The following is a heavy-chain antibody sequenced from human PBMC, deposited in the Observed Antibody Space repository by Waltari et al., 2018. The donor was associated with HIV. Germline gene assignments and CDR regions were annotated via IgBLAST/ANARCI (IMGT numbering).Heavy chain of an antibody. V-gene: IGHV3-49*03. CDR2: IRSKAYGGAT. Sequence: EVQLVESGGGLVQPGRSLRPSCTASGFTFGDYAMGWFRQAPGKGLEWVSFIRSKAYGGATEYAASVKGRFTISRDDSKSIAYLQMNSLKTEDTAVYYCLPDYDILTGYLAFDYWGQGTLVTVSS. J-gene: IGHJ4*02. CDR1: GFTFGDYA. D-gene: IGHD3-9*01. CDR3: LPDYDILTGYLAFDY.